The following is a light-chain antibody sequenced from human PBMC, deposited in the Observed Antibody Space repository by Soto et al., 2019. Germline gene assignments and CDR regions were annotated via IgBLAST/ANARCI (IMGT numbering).Light chain of an antibody. J-gene: IGLJ1*01. CDR1: SSDVGGYNY. CDR3: SSYTSSSLYV. CDR2: DVS. V-gene: IGLV2-14*01. Sequence: SALTQPASVSGSPGQSITISCAGTSSDVGGYNYVSWYQQLPGKAPKLMIYDVSDRPSGVSNRFSGSKSGKTASLTISGLQAEDEADYYCSSYTSSSLYVFGTGTKVTVL.